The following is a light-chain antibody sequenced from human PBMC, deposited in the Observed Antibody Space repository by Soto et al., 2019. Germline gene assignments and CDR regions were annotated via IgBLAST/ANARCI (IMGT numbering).Light chain of an antibody. Sequence: QSVLTQPASVSGSPGQSITISCTGTRSDVGGYNFVSWYQQHRGKVPKLLIYDVTHRPSGVSNRFSASKSANTASLTISGLQAEDEADYYCSSYTSTNTLVFGGGTKLTVL. CDR2: DVT. CDR3: SSYTSTNTLV. J-gene: IGLJ2*01. CDR1: RSDVGGYNF. V-gene: IGLV2-14*01.